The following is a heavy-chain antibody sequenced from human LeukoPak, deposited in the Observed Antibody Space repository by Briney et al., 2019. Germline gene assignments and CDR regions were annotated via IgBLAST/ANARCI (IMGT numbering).Heavy chain of an antibody. Sequence: GGSLRLSCAGSGFTFSSYAMHLGRQARGTGLEWVANIKQDGGEKYYVESVKGRFTISRDNVKNSLYLQMNSLRVEDTAVYYCARARGGYDLDYWGQGTLVTVSS. CDR3: ARARGGYDLDY. J-gene: IGHJ4*02. CDR1: GFTFSSYA. V-gene: IGHV3-7*01. CDR2: IKQDGGEK. D-gene: IGHD5-12*01.